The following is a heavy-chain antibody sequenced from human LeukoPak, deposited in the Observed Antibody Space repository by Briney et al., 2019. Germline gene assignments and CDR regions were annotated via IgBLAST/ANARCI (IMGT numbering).Heavy chain of an antibody. CDR2: INPNSGGT. J-gene: IGHJ4*02. Sequence: SVKVSCXXXXXTFTGYYMHWVRQAPGQGLEWMGWINPNSGGTNYAQKFQGRVTMTRDTSISTAYMELSRLRSDDTAVYYCARDFHYYDSSGYYFNWGQGTLVTVSS. CDR1: XXTFTGYY. V-gene: IGHV1-2*02. CDR3: ARDFHYYDSSGYYFN. D-gene: IGHD3-22*01.